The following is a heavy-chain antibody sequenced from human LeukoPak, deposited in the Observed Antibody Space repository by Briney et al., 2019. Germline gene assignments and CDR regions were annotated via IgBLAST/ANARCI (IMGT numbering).Heavy chain of an antibody. CDR2: IYYSGST. CDR1: GGSISSSSYY. Sequence: SETLSLTCTVSGGSISSSSYYWGWIRQPPGKGLEWIGSIYYSGSTYYNPSLKSRVTISVDTSKNQFSLKLSSVTAADTAVYYCARDQHCSGGSCYGGNWFDPWGQGTLVTVSS. CDR3: ARDQHCSGGSCYGGNWFDP. J-gene: IGHJ5*02. V-gene: IGHV4-39*07. D-gene: IGHD2-15*01.